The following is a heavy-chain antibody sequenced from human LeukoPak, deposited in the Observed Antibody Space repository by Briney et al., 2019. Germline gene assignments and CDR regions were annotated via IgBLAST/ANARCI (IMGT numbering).Heavy chain of an antibody. D-gene: IGHD2-15*01. CDR3: AKVLTNYYYYMDV. CDR1: GFTFSSYG. J-gene: IGHJ6*03. V-gene: IGHV3-30*18. Sequence: PGGSLRLSCAASGFTFSSYGMHWVRQAPGKGLEWVAVISYDGSNKYYADSVKGRFTISRDNSKNTLYLQMNSLRAEDTAVYYCAKVLTNYYYYMDVWGKGTTVTVSS. CDR2: ISYDGSNK.